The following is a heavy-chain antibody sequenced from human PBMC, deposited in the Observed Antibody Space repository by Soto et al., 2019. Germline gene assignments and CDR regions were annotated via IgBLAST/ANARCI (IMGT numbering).Heavy chain of an antibody. CDR1: GGSINSGGYY. CDR2: IYYSGST. Sequence: QVQLQESGPGLVKPAQTLSLTCTVSGGSINSGGYYWSWIRQHPGVGLEWIGYIYYSGSTNYNPSLKSRLTISVDTSKNQFSLELSSVTAADTVVYYCARDGGYGSGSYRFDYWGQGTLVTVSS. V-gene: IGHV4-31*03. D-gene: IGHD3-10*01. J-gene: IGHJ4*02. CDR3: ARDGGYGSGSYRFDY.